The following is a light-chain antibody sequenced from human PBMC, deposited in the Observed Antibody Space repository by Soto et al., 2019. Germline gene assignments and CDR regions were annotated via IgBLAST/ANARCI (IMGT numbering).Light chain of an antibody. Sequence: QSVLTQSASLSGSPGQSITISCTGTSSDVGNYNYVSWYQQHPGEVPKLIIFNVNNRPSGVSNRFSGSKSGNTASLTISGLQAEDEADYYCSSFTSSTTSVFGTGTKVTVL. V-gene: IGLV2-14*01. CDR3: SSFTSSTTSV. CDR2: NVN. J-gene: IGLJ1*01. CDR1: SSDVGNYNY.